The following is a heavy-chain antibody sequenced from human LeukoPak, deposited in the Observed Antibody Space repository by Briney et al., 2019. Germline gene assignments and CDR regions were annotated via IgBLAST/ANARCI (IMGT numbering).Heavy chain of an antibody. CDR1: GGSISSSSYY. V-gene: IGHV4-39*01. CDR3: ARQTGSGLFILP. D-gene: IGHD3/OR15-3a*01. CDR2: IYYSGNT. J-gene: IGHJ4*02. Sequence: PSETLSLTCTVSGGSISSSSYYWGWIRQPPGKGLEWIGSIYYSGNTYYNASLKSQVSISIDTPKNQFSLRLTPVTAADTAVYYCARQTGSGLFILPGGQGTLVTVSS.